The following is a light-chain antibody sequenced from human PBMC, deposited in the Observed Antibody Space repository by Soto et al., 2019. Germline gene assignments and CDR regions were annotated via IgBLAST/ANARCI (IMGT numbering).Light chain of an antibody. J-gene: IGKJ1*01. V-gene: IGKV3-20*01. Sequence: EIVLTQSPGTLSFSPVERATLXLMASQSVSSSYLAWYQQKPGQAPRLLIYGASSRATGIPDRFSGSGSGTDFTLTISRLEPEDFAVYYCQQYGSSPQTFGQGTKVDI. CDR2: GAS. CDR1: QSVSSSY. CDR3: QQYGSSPQT.